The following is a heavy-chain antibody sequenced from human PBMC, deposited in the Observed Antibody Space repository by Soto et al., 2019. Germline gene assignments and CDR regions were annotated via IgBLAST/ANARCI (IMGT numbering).Heavy chain of an antibody. V-gene: IGHV4-59*01. CDR1: GGSISRYY. Sequence: PSETLSLTCSVSGGSISRYYWSWIRQPPGKGLEWIGYAYSSGDTGYNPSLKSRVTMAVDTSKSQVSLKLSSVTAADTAVYYCARDRSTYGGGGTGEVKENWFDPWGQGALVTVPQ. J-gene: IGHJ5*02. CDR2: AYSSGDT. D-gene: IGHD2-8*01. CDR3: ARDRSTYGGGGTGEVKENWFDP.